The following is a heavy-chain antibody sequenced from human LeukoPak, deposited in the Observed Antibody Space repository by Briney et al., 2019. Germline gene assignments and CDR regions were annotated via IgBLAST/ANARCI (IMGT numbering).Heavy chain of an antibody. CDR1: GFNFSMYE. V-gene: IGHV3-48*03. J-gene: IGHJ4*02. CDR3: TRQRRSCGRHCSDY. CDR2: IIQSGSSD. D-gene: IGHD2-21*01. Sequence: GGSLRLSCVASGFNFSMYEMHWVGPAAGKGLEGVCYIIQSGSSDYYPASLQGRVPISRDNHKNLLYLQMHSLRAEDTAVYYCTRQRRSCGRHCSDYWGQGTLVTVCS.